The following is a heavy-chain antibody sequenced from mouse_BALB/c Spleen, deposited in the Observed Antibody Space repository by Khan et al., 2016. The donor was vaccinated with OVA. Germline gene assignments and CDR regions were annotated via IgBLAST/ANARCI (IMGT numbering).Heavy chain of an antibody. CDR3: ARREKYGYDPSWFAY. J-gene: IGHJ3*01. Sequence: QVQLKQSGTELVRPGASVKLSCKASGYTFTSYWLNWVKQRPGHGLEWIGRIDPSDSETHYNQLFKDKATLTVDKSSSTAYIQLSSLASEDSAVYYCARREKYGYDPSWFAYWGQGTLVTGSA. CDR1: GYTFTSYW. CDR2: IDPSDSET. V-gene: IGHV1-61*01. D-gene: IGHD2-2*01.